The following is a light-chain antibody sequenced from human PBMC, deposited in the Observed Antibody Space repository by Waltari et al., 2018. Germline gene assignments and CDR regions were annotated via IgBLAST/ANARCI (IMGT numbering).Light chain of an antibody. CDR1: QSVLSSSNNKNY. CDR2: WAS. V-gene: IGKV4-1*01. J-gene: IGKJ2*01. CDR3: QQYYSTPPYT. Sequence: DIVMTQSPDSLAVPLGERATINCQSSQSVLSSSNNKNYLAWYQQKPGQPPKLLIYWASTRESGVPDRFSGSGSGTDFTLTISSLQAEDVAVYYCQQYYSTPPYTFGQGTKLEIK.